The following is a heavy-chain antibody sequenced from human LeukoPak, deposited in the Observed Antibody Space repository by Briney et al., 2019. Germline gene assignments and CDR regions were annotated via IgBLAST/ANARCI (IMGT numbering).Heavy chain of an antibody. CDR1: GFTFSSYA. Sequence: GGSLRLSCAASGFTFSSYAMSWVRQAPGKGLEWVSGISGGGDSTYYADSVRGRFIITRDNSKNTVYVQMNSLRVDDTAIYYCAKIRAPYSSSWNPFDYWGQGTLVTVSS. J-gene: IGHJ4*02. V-gene: IGHV3-23*01. CDR2: ISGGGDST. D-gene: IGHD6-13*01. CDR3: AKIRAPYSSSWNPFDY.